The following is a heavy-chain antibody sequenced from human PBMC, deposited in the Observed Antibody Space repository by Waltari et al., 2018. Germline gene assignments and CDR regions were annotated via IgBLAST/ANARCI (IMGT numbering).Heavy chain of an antibody. V-gene: IGHV1-69*11. CDR1: GSTLSASG. CDR2: INSAVEST. J-gene: IGHJ3*02. Sequence: QVHLVQSGAEVTKPGSSVKVSCRASGSTLSASGIAWVRQAPGLGLEWMGKINSAVESTTYAQKFQGRLTSTADESTRTTYMELTSLTSEDTAIYYCARDRARAGAFFDIWGQGTVVTVSS. D-gene: IGHD1-26*01. CDR3: ARDRARAGAFFDI.